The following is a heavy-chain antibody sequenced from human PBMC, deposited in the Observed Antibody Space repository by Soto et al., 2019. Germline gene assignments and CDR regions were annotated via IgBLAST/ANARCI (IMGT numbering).Heavy chain of an antibody. D-gene: IGHD4-17*01. CDR3: ARESYGDYVFDY. CDR1: GFTFSSFS. CDR2: VSNSIGTM. Sequence: GGSLRLSCAASGFTFSSFSMNWVRQAPGKGLEWVSYVSNSIGTMYYADSVKGRFTISRDSADNSLYLQMNSLRAEDTAVYYCARESYGDYVFDYWGQGTLVTVSS. V-gene: IGHV3-48*01. J-gene: IGHJ4*02.